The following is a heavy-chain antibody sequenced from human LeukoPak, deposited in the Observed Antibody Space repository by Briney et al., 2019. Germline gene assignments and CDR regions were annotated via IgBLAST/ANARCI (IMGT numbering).Heavy chain of an antibody. Sequence: ASVKVSCKAFGYTFTSNYMHWVRQAPGQGPEWMGVISPSGGSTTYAQKFQGRVTLTRDMSTCTDYLELSSLRSEDTAVYYCAREGWVVGAPYAFDIWGQGTMVTVFS. CDR1: GYTFTSNY. D-gene: IGHD1-26*01. J-gene: IGHJ3*02. V-gene: IGHV1-46*01. CDR3: AREGWVVGAPYAFDI. CDR2: ISPSGGST.